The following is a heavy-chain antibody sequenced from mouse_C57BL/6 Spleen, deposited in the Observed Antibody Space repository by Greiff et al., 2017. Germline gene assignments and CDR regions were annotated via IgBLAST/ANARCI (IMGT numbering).Heavy chain of an antibody. CDR1: GYTFTSYW. CDR3: ARLDYDYDKGYAMDY. D-gene: IGHD2-4*01. V-gene: IGHV1-64*01. Sequence: VQLQQPGAELVKPGASVKLSCKASGYTFTSYWMHWVKQRPGQGLEWIGMIHPNSGSTNYNEKFKSKATLTVDKSSSTAYMQLSSLTSEDSAVYYCARLDYDYDKGYAMDYWGQGTSVTVSS. CDR2: IHPNSGST. J-gene: IGHJ4*01.